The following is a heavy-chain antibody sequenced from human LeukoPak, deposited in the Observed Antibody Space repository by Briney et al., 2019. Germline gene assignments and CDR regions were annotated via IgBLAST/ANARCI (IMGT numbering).Heavy chain of an antibody. CDR1: GYTFTGNY. J-gene: IGHJ4*02. V-gene: IGHV1-2*02. Sequence: APVKVSCKASGYTFTGNYIHWARQAPGQGLEWMGWINPNTGGTKYAQKFQGRVTMTRDTSISTAYMELTWLKSDDTAVYYCARDSATAAAAELDYWGQGTLVTVSS. CDR3: ARDSATAAAAELDY. CDR2: INPNTGGT. D-gene: IGHD6-13*01.